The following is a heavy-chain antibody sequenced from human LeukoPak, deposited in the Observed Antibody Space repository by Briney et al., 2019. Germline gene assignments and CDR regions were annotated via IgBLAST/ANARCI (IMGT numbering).Heavy chain of an antibody. Sequence: SETLSLTCAVYGGSFSGYYWSWIRQPPGKGLEWIGEINHSGSTNYNPSLKSRVTISVDTSKNQFSLKLSSVTAADTAVYYCTLYYHDSSGYDTEYFQHWGQGTLVTVSS. J-gene: IGHJ1*01. CDR2: INHSGST. CDR3: TLYYHDSSGYDTEYFQH. V-gene: IGHV4-34*01. CDR1: GGSFSGYY. D-gene: IGHD3-22*01.